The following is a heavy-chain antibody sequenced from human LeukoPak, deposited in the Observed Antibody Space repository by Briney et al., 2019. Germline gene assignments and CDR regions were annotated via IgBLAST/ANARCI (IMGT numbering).Heavy chain of an antibody. D-gene: IGHD1-14*01. V-gene: IGHV3-30*18. J-gene: IGHJ4*02. Sequence: PGRSLRLSCAASGFTFSNYGMHWVRQAPGKGLEWVAVISHDGSNKYYGDSVKGRFTISRDNSKNTLFLQMNSLRAEDTAVYYCAKYLSLRRRNTRYYFEYWGQGTLVTVSS. CDR1: GFTFSNYG. CDR3: AKYLSLRRRNTRYYFEY. CDR2: ISHDGSNK.